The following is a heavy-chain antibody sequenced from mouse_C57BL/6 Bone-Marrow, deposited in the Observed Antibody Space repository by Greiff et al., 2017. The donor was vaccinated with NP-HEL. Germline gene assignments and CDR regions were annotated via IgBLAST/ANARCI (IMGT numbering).Heavy chain of an antibody. D-gene: IGHD2-3*01. J-gene: IGHJ3*01. V-gene: IGHV5-17*01. CDR1: GFTFSDYG. CDR2: ISSGSSTI. Sequence: EVQLQESGGGLVKPGGSLKLSCAASGFTFSDYGMHWVRQAPEKGLEWVAYISSGSSTIYYADTVKGRFTISRDNAKNTLFLQMTSLRSEDMAMYYCANGYYGAYWGQGTLVTVSA. CDR3: ANGYYGAY.